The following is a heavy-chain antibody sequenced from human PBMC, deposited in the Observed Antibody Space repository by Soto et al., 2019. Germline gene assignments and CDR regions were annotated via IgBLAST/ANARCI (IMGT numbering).Heavy chain of an antibody. J-gene: IGHJ6*02. CDR2: ISAYNGNT. CDR1: GYTFTSYG. D-gene: IGHD1-26*01. V-gene: IGHV1-18*04. CDR3: ARESGSYLGYYYGMDF. Sequence: ASVKVSCKASGYTFTSYGISWVRQAPGQGLEWMGWISAYNGNTNYAQKLQGRVTMTTDTSTSTAYMELRSLRSDDTAVYYCARESGSYLGYYYGMDFWGQGTTVTVSS.